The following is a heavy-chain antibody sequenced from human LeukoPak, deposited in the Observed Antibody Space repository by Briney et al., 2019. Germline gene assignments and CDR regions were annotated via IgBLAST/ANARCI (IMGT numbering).Heavy chain of an antibody. Sequence: GSLRLSCAASGFTFSSFSMSWVRQAPGEGLEWVANIKEDGSDKYYVDSVKGRFTISRDNAKNSVYLQMNSLRAEDTAIYYCARDPYYYDSGGYYSQGYYYYYMDVWGKGTTVTVSS. V-gene: IGHV3-7*01. CDR1: GFTFSSFS. J-gene: IGHJ6*03. CDR2: IKEDGSDK. CDR3: ARDPYYYDSGGYYSQGYYYYYMDV. D-gene: IGHD3-22*01.